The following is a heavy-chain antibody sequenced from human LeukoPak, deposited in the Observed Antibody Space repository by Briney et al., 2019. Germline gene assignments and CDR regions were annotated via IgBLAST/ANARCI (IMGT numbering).Heavy chain of an antibody. J-gene: IGHJ3*02. V-gene: IGHV3-30*02. D-gene: IGHD3-22*01. Sequence: GGSLRLSCAASGFTFSSYGMHWVRQAPGKGLEWVAFIRYDGSNKYYADSVKGRFTISRDNSKNTLYLQMNSLRAEDTAVYHCAKGDRYYYDSSGYHDAFDIWGQGTMVTVSS. CDR2: IRYDGSNK. CDR3: AKGDRYYYDSSGYHDAFDI. CDR1: GFTFSSYG.